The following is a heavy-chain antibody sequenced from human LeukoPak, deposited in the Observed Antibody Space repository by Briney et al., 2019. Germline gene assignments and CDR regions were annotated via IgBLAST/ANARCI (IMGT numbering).Heavy chain of an antibody. J-gene: IGHJ4*02. V-gene: IGHV1-2*02. CDR3: ARVVVVPAATLDY. Sequence: ASVKVSCKASGYTFTGYYMHWVRQAPGQGLEWMGWINPNSGGTNYAQKFQGRVTMTRDTSISTAYMELNRLRSDDTAVYYCARVVVVPAATLDYWGQGTLVTVSS. CDR2: INPNSGGT. D-gene: IGHD2-2*01. CDR1: GYTFTGYY.